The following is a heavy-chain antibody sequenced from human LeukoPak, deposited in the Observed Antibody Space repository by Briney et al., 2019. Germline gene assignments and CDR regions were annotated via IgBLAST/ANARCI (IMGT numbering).Heavy chain of an antibody. CDR3: AKDFSDSSGYYPNPWFDP. V-gene: IGHV3-33*06. D-gene: IGHD3-22*01. CDR1: GFTFSSYG. CDR2: IWYDGSNK. J-gene: IGHJ5*02. Sequence: GGSLRLSCAASGFTFSSYGMHWVRQAPGEGLEWVAVIWYDGSNKYYADSVKGRFTISRDNSKNTLYLQMNSLRAEDTAVYYCAKDFSDSSGYYPNPWFDPWGQGTLVTVSS.